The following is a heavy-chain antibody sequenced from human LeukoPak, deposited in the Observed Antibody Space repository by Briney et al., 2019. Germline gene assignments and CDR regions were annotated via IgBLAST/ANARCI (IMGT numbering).Heavy chain of an antibody. V-gene: IGHV1-2*02. CDR3: ARDMGDYYIDY. J-gene: IGHJ4*02. CDR2: INPNSGGT. D-gene: IGHD2-21*01. Sequence: ASVKVSCKPPGYTFTGSYMHWVRQAPAQRPERMGWINPNSGGTNYAQKFQGRVTMTRDTSMSTAYMELSRLRSDDTAVYYCARDMGDYYIDYWGQGTLVTVSS. CDR1: GYTFTGSY.